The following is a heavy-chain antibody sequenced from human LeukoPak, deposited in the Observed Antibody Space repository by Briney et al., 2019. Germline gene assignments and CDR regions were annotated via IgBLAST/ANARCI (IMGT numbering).Heavy chain of an antibody. D-gene: IGHD6-13*01. CDR2: ISGSGGST. CDR1: GFTFSSYV. Sequence: GGSLRLSCAASGFTFSSYVMSWVRQAPGKGLEWVSAISGSGGSTYYADSVKGRFTISRDNSKNTLYLQMNSLRAEDTAVYYCAKDGGYSSSWSDSGVDYWGQGTLVTVSS. V-gene: IGHV3-23*01. CDR3: AKDGGYSSSWSDSGVDY. J-gene: IGHJ4*02.